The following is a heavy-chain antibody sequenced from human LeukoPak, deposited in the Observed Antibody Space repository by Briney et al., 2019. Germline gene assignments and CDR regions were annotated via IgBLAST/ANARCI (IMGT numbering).Heavy chain of an antibody. CDR3: ARAGYCSSTSCYDFDY. D-gene: IGHD2-2*01. CDR2: FNPNSGGT. V-gene: IGHV1-2*02. CDR1: GYTFTGYY. Sequence: GASVKVSCKASGYTFTGYYMHWVRQAPGQGLEWMGWFNPNSGGTNYAQKFQGRVTMTRDTSISTAYMEPSRLRSDDTAVYYCARAGYCSSTSCYDFDYWGQGTLVTVSS. J-gene: IGHJ4*02.